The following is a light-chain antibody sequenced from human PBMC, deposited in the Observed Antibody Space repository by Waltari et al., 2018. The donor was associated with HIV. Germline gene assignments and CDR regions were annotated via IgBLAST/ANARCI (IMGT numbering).Light chain of an antibody. CDR1: SSDVGGYNY. V-gene: IGLV2-14*01. CDR3: SSYTSSSTLYVV. J-gene: IGLJ2*01. Sequence: QSALTQTASVSGSPGQSITITCTGTSSDVGGYNYVPWYQQHPGKAPKLMIYDVSYRPSGVSNRFSGSKSGNTASLTISGLQAEDEADYYCSSYTSSSTLYVVFGGGTKLTVL. CDR2: DVS.